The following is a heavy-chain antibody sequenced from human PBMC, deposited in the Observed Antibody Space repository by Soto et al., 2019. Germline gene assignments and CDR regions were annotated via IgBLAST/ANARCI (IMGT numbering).Heavy chain of an antibody. CDR1: GFALNTYN. CDR3: VRDNHYAFDF. CDR2: IRYTDTGT. Sequence: GGSLRLSCAASGFALNTYNMNWVRQAPGKGPEWLSNIRYTDTGTYYADSVRGRFTISRDDARNSLFLQLNSLRDEDTAIYYCVRDNHYAFDFWGRGTLVTVSS. D-gene: IGHD3-16*01. V-gene: IGHV3-48*02. J-gene: IGHJ4*02.